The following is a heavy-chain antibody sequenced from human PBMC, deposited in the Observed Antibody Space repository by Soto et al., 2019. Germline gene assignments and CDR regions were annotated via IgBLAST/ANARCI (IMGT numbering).Heavy chain of an antibody. D-gene: IGHD3-16*02. CDR2: ISPYNGKT. Sequence: ASVKVSCKASGYTFTTHGISWVRQAPGQGLEWMGWISPYNGKTTYAQKVQGRVTMTTDTSTSTAYMELRGLRSDDTAVYYCARVDDYVWGSFRPWGQGTQVTVSS. CDR1: GYTFTTHG. V-gene: IGHV1-18*04. J-gene: IGHJ4*02. CDR3: ARVDDYVWGSFRP.